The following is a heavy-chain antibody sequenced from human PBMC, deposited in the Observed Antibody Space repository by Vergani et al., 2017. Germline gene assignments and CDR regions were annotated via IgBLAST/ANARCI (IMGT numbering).Heavy chain of an antibody. CDR1: GYTFTGYY. CDR3: ARNYPYSSGWYHDAFDI. Sequence: QVQLVQSGAEVKKPGASVKVSCKASGYTFTGYYMHWVRQAPGQGLEWMGWINPNSGGTNYAQKFQGRVTMTRDTSISTAYMELSRLRSDDTAMYYCARNYPYSSGWYHDAFDIWGQGTTVTVSS. D-gene: IGHD6-19*01. CDR2: INPNSGGT. V-gene: IGHV1-2*02. J-gene: IGHJ3*02.